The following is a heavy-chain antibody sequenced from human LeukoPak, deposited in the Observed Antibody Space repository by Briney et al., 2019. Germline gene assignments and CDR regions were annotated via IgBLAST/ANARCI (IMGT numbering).Heavy chain of an antibody. CDR2: IYYRGST. D-gene: IGHD6-19*01. CDR3: ATGYRSGWYYYYMDV. CDR1: TRSISSSCYY. Sequence: SQTLSLTCTLSTRSISSSCYYWGWIREPPGKGLEWIGRIYYRGSTYYNLSAKSRVTISVDTSKNQLSLQLSSVTAADTAVYYCATGYRSGWYYYYMDVWGKGTTVTVSS. J-gene: IGHJ6*03. V-gene: IGHV4-39*01.